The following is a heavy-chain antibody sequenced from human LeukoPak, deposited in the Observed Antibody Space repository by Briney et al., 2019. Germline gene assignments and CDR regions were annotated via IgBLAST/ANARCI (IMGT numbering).Heavy chain of an antibody. CDR2: FDPEDGET. J-gene: IGHJ4*02. CDR1: GYTLTELS. V-gene: IGHV1-24*01. CDR3: ATRHDFWSGSPDY. D-gene: IGHD3-3*01. Sequence: ASVKVSCKVSGYTLTELSMHWVRQAPGKGPEWRGGFDPEDGETIYAQKFQGRVTMTEDTSTATAYMELSSLRSEDTAVYYCATRHDFWSGSPDYWGQGTLVTVSS.